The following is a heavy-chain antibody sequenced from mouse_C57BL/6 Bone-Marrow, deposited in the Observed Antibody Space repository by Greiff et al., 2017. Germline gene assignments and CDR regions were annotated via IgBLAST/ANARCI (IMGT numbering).Heavy chain of an antibody. CDR2: IYPGGGYT. J-gene: IGHJ1*03. CDR3: ARRGAYYYGSYWYFDV. CDR1: GYTFTNYW. Sequence: QVQLQQSGAELVRPGTSVKMSCKASGYTFTNYWIGWAKQRPGHGLEWIGDIYPGGGYTNYNEKFKGKDTLTADKSSSTAYMQFSSLTYEDSAIYYCARRGAYYYGSYWYFDVWGTGTTVTVSS. V-gene: IGHV1-63*01. D-gene: IGHD1-1*01.